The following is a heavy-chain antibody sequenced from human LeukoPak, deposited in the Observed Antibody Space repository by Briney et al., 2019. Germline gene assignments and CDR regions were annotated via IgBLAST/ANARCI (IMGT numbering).Heavy chain of an antibody. CDR1: GYTFGTYA. J-gene: IGHJ4*02. CDR3: AREGVYYDSSGYSDY. V-gene: IGHV1-18*01. CDR2: ISAYNGNT. Sequence: ASVKVSCKTSGYTFGTYAINWVRQAPGQGLEWMEWISAYNGNTNYAQKLQGRVTMTTDTSTSTAYMELRSLRSDDTAVYYCAREGVYYDSSGYSDYWGQGTLVTVSS. D-gene: IGHD3-22*01.